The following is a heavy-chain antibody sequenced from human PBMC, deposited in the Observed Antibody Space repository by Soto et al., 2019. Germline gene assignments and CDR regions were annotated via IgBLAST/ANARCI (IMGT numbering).Heavy chain of an antibody. Sequence: GGSLRLSCAASGFTFSSYGMHWVRQAPGKGLEWVAVIWYDGSNKNDADSVKGRFTISRDNSKNTLYLQMNSLRAEDTAVYYCAREDSSGYYGMDVWGQGTTVTVSS. J-gene: IGHJ6*02. CDR3: AREDSSGYYGMDV. CDR2: IWYDGSNK. D-gene: IGHD3-22*01. CDR1: GFTFSSYG. V-gene: IGHV3-33*01.